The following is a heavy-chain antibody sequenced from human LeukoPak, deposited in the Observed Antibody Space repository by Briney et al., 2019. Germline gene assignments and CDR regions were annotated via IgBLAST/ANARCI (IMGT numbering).Heavy chain of an antibody. V-gene: IGHV5-51*01. Sequence: GESLKIYCQGSGYLFTHYWIGWVRQMPGKGLESMGIIYPADSDTTYSPSFQGQVTISADKSIDTVYLQWSSLKASDTAMYYCARQSRDGSKTRGYFFDHWGQGTLVTVSS. CDR1: GYLFTHYW. D-gene: IGHD3-10*01. J-gene: IGHJ5*02. CDR2: IYPADSDT. CDR3: ARQSRDGSKTRGYFFDH.